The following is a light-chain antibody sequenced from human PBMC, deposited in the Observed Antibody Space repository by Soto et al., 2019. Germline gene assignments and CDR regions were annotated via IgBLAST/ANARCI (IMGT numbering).Light chain of an antibody. Sequence: QTVVTQPPSVSGAPGQRVTISCTGSSSNIGAGYDVHWYQQLPGTAPKLLIYGNNNRPSGVPDRFSGSKSGTSASLAITGLQAEDEADYYCQSYDSSLSGSYVFGPGTKLTVL. CDR2: GNN. CDR3: QSYDSSLSGSYV. V-gene: IGLV1-40*01. J-gene: IGLJ1*01. CDR1: SSNIGAGYD.